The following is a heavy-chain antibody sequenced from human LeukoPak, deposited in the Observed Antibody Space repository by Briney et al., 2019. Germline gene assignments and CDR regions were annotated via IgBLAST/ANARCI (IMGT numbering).Heavy chain of an antibody. J-gene: IGHJ1*01. Sequence: GGSLRLSCAASGFTFGIYAMHWVRQAPGKGLEWVAVISYDGSDKYYADSVKGRFTISRDNAKNSLYLQMNSLRAEDTAVYYCARGSITMSFQHWGQGTLVTVSS. CDR3: ARGSITMSFQH. CDR2: ISYDGSDK. CDR1: GFTFGIYA. D-gene: IGHD3-22*01. V-gene: IGHV3-30*04.